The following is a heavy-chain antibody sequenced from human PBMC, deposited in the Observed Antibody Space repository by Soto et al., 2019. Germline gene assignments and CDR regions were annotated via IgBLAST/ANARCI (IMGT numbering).Heavy chain of an antibody. CDR1: GGSISSSSYY. D-gene: IGHD3-10*01. CDR3: ARLLTMLYGMDV. V-gene: IGHV4-39*01. Sequence: ETLSLTCTVSGGSISSSSYYWGWIRQPPGKGLEWIGSIYYSGSTYYNPSLKSRVTISVDTSKNQFSLKLSSVTAADTAVYYCARLLTMLYGMDVWGQGTTVTVSS. CDR2: IYYSGST. J-gene: IGHJ6*02.